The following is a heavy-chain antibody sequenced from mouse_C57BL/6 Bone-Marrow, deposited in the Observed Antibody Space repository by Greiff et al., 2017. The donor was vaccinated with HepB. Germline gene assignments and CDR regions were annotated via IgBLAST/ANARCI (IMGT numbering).Heavy chain of an antibody. Sequence: EVQGVESGGGLVQSGRSLRLSCATSGFTFSDFYMEWVRQAPGKGLEWIAASRNKANDYTTEYSASVKGRFIVSRDTSQSILYLQMNALRAEDTAIYYCARDKDGYFDYWGQGTTLTVSS. CDR1: GFTFSDFY. J-gene: IGHJ2*01. CDR2: SRNKANDYTT. D-gene: IGHD2-3*01. CDR3: ARDKDGYFDY. V-gene: IGHV7-1*01.